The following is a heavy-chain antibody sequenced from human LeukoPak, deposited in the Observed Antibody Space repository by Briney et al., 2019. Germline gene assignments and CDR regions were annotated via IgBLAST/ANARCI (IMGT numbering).Heavy chain of an antibody. D-gene: IGHD6-25*01. CDR1: GASIRSGDYY. V-gene: IGHV4-30-4*01. Sequence: SETLSLACTVSGASIRSGDYYWSWIRQPPGKGLEWIGYIYDSGSTYYNPSLKSRITISVDTSENRFSLKLSSVTAADTAVYYCARGHPRKRAFDIWGQGTMVTVSS. CDR3: ARGHPRKRAFDI. CDR2: IYDSGST. J-gene: IGHJ3*02.